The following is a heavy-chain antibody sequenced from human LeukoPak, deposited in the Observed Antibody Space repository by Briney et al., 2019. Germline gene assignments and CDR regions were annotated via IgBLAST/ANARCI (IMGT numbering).Heavy chain of an antibody. CDR1: GFTVSSKH. CDR3: AKDPGYSSGAYYGDY. CDR2: IHPNTST. V-gene: IGHV3-66*01. Sequence: GWSLRLSCAASGFTVSSKHMSWVRQAPGKGLEWVSVIHPNTSTYYADSVKGRFTISRDDSKNTLYLQMHSLRAEDTAIYYCAKDPGYSSGAYYGDYWGQGALVTVSS. J-gene: IGHJ4*02. D-gene: IGHD3-10*01.